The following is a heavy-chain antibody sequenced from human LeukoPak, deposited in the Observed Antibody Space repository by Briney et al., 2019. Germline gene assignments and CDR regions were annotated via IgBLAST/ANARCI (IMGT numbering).Heavy chain of an antibody. CDR2: ITGDSSTI. CDR1: GFSFRDYG. Sequence: GGSLRLSCVASGFSFRDYGMNWVRQVPGKGLDWVSYITGDSSTIYYADSVKGRFTISRDNAKNSLYLQMNSLRAEDTAVYYCASLAVLDIVVVPAANDFDYWGQGTLVTVSS. D-gene: IGHD2-2*03. CDR3: ASLAVLDIVVVPAANDFDY. J-gene: IGHJ4*02. V-gene: IGHV3-48*04.